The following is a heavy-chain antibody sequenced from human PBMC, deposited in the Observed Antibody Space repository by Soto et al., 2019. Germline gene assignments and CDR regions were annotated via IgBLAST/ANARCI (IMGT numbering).Heavy chain of an antibody. CDR2: ISYDGSNK. CDR1: GFTFSSYA. CDR3: ARENEWFGELFGLDY. Sequence: RSLRLSCAASGFTFSSYAMHWVRQAPGKGLEWVAVISYDGSNKYYADSVKGRFTISRDNSKNTLYLQMNSLRAEDTAVYYCARENEWFGELFGLDYWGQGTLVTVSS. J-gene: IGHJ4*02. V-gene: IGHV3-30-3*01. D-gene: IGHD3-10*01.